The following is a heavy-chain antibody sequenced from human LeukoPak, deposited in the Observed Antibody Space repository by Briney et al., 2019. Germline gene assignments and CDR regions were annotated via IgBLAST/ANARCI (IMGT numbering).Heavy chain of an antibody. V-gene: IGHV3-23*01. CDR2: TSVNGGNT. CDR1: GFTFSSYA. Sequence: GGSLRLSCAASGFTFSSYAMSWVRQAPGKGLEWVSATSVNGGNTYYADSVKGRFTISRDNSKNTLDLQMNSLRAEETAVYFCARQLGYCSDGSCYFDYWGQGTLVTVSS. J-gene: IGHJ4*02. CDR3: ARQLGYCSDGSCYFDY. D-gene: IGHD2-15*01.